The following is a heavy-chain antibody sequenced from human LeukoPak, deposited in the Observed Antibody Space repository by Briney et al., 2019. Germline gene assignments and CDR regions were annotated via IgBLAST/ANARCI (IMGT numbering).Heavy chain of an antibody. Sequence: SETLSLTCAVYGGSFSGYYWSWIRQPPGKGLEWIGEINHSGSTNYNPSLKSRVTISADTSKNQFSLKLSSVTAADTAVYYCARNDYSNSYYYGMDVWGQGTTVTVSS. CDR1: GGSFSGYY. CDR3: ARNDYSNSYYYGMDV. CDR2: INHSGST. D-gene: IGHD4-11*01. J-gene: IGHJ6*02. V-gene: IGHV4-34*01.